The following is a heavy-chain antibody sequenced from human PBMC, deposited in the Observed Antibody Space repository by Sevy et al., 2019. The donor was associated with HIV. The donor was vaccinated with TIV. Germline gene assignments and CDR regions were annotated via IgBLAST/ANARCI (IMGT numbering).Heavy chain of an antibody. CDR3: AKVGGYSYYYGMDV. V-gene: IGHV3-23*01. Sequence: GGSLRLSCAASGFSFSSYAMSWVSQAPGKGLEWVSGISGSGVSTYYADSVKGRFTISRDNSKNTLYLQMNSLRAEDTAVYYCAKVGGYSYYYGMDVWGQGTTVTVSS. D-gene: IGHD3-16*01. CDR2: ISGSGVST. J-gene: IGHJ6*02. CDR1: GFSFSSYA.